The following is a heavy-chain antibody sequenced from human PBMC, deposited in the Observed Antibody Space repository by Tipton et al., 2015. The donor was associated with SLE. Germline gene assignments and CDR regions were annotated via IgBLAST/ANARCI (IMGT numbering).Heavy chain of an antibody. CDR2: ISGTSNTI. CDR3: ARGLNPYYYYYGMDV. D-gene: IGHD3-16*01. J-gene: IGHJ6*02. CDR1: GFTLSAYG. V-gene: IGHV3-48*01. Sequence: SLRLSCAGSGFTLSAYGMNWVRQAPGKGLEWVSYISGTSNTIYYAGSVKGRFTMSRDSAENSLELQMNSLRAEDTAVYYCARGLNPYYYYYGMDVWGQGTTVTVSS.